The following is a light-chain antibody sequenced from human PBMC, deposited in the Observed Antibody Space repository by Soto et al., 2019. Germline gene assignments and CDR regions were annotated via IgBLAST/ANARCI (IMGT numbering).Light chain of an antibody. J-gene: IGKJ1*01. CDR2: DAS. CDR3: QHYGYSQWT. CDR1: QNINYY. V-gene: IGKV3-11*01. Sequence: EIVLTQSPATLSLSPGERATLSCRASQNINYYLAWYQQKPGQAPRLLIYDASNRATDIPARFSGSGSGTDFTLTISSLEPEDSAVYFCQHYGYSQWTFGQGTKVDIK.